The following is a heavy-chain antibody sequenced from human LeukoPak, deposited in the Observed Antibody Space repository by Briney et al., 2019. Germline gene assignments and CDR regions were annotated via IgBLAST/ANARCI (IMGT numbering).Heavy chain of an antibody. J-gene: IGHJ5*02. Sequence: PSETLSLTCAVSGGSISSSNWWSWVRQPPGKGLEWIGEIYHSGSTNYNPSLKSRVTISVDKSKNQFSLKLSSVTAADTAVYHCAREGYPPNWFDPWGQGTLVTVSS. V-gene: IGHV4-4*02. CDR3: AREGYPPNWFDP. CDR2: IYHSGST. CDR1: GGSISSSNW. D-gene: IGHD6-13*01.